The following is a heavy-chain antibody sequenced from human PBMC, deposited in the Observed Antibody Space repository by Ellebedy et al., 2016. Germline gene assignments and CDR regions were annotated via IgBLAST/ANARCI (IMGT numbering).Heavy chain of an antibody. Sequence: GESLKISXAASGFTFSTYVMSWVRQAPGKGLEWVSGISGSGGTTYYVDSVKGRFTISRDNSKNTLYLQMNSLRAEDTAVYYCAKGKALTIFGVTNAFDIWGQGTMVTVSS. CDR2: ISGSGGTT. CDR3: AKGKALTIFGVTNAFDI. D-gene: IGHD3-3*01. CDR1: GFTFSTYV. J-gene: IGHJ3*02. V-gene: IGHV3-23*01.